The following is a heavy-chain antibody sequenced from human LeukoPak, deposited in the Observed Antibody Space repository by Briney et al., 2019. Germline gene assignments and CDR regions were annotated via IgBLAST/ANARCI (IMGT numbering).Heavy chain of an antibody. V-gene: IGHV3-30*18. D-gene: IGHD6-13*01. CDR2: ISYDGSNK. J-gene: IGHJ4*02. CDR1: GFTFSSYG. CDR3: AKQSSWSRLTNFDY. Sequence: PGGSLRLSCAASGFTFSSYGMHWVRQAPGKGLEWVAVISYDGSNKYYADSVKGRFTISRDNSKNTLYLQMNSLRAEDTAVYYCAKQSSWSRLTNFDYWGQGTLVTVSS.